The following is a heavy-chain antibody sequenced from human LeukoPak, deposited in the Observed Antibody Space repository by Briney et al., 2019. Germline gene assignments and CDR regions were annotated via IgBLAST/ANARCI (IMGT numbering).Heavy chain of an antibody. J-gene: IGHJ4*02. CDR3: ARVAVGGTFQLDY. Sequence: HPGGSLRLSCAASGFTFSSYEMNWVRQAPGKGLEWVSYISSSGSTIYYADSVKGRFTISRDNAKNSLYLQMNSLKTEDTAVYYCARVAVGGTFQLDYWGQGTLVTVSS. D-gene: IGHD6-19*01. V-gene: IGHV3-48*03. CDR1: GFTFSSYE. CDR2: ISSSGSTI.